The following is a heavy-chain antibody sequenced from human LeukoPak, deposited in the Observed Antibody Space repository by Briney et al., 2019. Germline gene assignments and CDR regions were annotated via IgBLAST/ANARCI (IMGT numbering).Heavy chain of an antibody. CDR1: GFTVSGNY. Sequence: GGSLRLSCAASGFTVSGNYMSWVRQAPGKGLEWVSVIYSGGSTYYADSVKGRFTISRDNSKNTLYLQMNSLRAEDTAVYYCAREGGYYNEEWGYFDYWGQGTLVTVSS. CDR3: AREGGYYNEEWGYFDY. V-gene: IGHV3-53*05. J-gene: IGHJ4*02. D-gene: IGHD3-3*01. CDR2: IYSGGST.